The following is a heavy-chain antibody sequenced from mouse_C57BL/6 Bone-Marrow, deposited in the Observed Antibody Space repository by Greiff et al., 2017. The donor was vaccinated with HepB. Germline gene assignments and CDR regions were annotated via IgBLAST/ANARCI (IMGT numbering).Heavy chain of an antibody. CDR3: ARVPYDGYLFAY. CDR1: GFTFSSYA. Sequence: DVHLVESGGGLVKPGGSLKLSCAASGFTFSSYAMSWVRQTPEKRLEWVATISDGGSYTYYPDNVQGRCTISRDNAKNNLYLQMSHLKSEDTAMYYCARVPYDGYLFAYWCQGTLVTVSA. J-gene: IGHJ3*01. D-gene: IGHD2-3*01. CDR2: ISDGGSYT. V-gene: IGHV5-4*01.